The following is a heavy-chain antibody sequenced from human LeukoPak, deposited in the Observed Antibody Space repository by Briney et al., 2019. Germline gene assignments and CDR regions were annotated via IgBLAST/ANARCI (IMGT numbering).Heavy chain of an antibody. J-gene: IGHJ4*02. CDR3: ARRGWYFDF. V-gene: IGHV4-59*08. CDR1: GGSMSGYY. CDR2: IYYTGGT. Sequence: NPSETLSLTCTVSGGSMSGYYWSWIRQPPGKRLEWIGYIYYTGGTNYNPSLKSRVTISVDTSKNQFSLKLSSVTAADTAVYYCARRGWYFDFWGRGTLVTVSS.